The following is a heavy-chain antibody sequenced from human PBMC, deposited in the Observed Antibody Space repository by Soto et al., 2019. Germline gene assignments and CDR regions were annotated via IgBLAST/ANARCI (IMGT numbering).Heavy chain of an antibody. CDR1: RGSINNSY. CDR3: VRVASGGLFDY. V-gene: IGHV4-59*01. Sequence: SETLSLTCTVSRGSINNSYWTWIRQPPGQRLEGIGYIHYTGTTNHNPSLRGRVTMSVDTSNNQFSLNLSSVTAADTAVYYCVRVASGGLFDYWSPGNMVTVSS. D-gene: IGHD2-15*01. J-gene: IGHJ4*02. CDR2: IHYTGTT.